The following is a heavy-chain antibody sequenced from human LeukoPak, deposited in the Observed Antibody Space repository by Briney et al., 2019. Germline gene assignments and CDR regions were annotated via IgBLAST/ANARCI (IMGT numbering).Heavy chain of an antibody. D-gene: IGHD6-19*01. J-gene: IGHJ4*02. CDR1: GFTFSSYG. CDR3: ARVTVAGPDY. Sequence: GGSLRLSCAASGFTFSSYGMHWVRQAPGKGLEWVSSITSSSTYIYYADSVKGRFTISRDNAKNSLYLQMNSLRAEDTAVYYCARVTVAGPDYCGQGTLVTVSS. CDR2: ITSSSTYI. V-gene: IGHV3-21*01.